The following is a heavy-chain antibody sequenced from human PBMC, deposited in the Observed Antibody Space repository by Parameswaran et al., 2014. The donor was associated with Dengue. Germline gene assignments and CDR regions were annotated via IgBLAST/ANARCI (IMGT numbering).Heavy chain of an antibody. Sequence: VRQMPGKGLEWMGIIYPGDSDTRYSPSFQGQVTISADKSISTAYLQWSSLKASDTAMYYCARDSPGGMDFDYWGQEPGHRLL. D-gene: IGHD3-22*01. V-gene: IGHV5-51*01. J-gene: IGHJ4*02. CDR3: ARDSPGGMDFDY. CDR2: IYPGDSDT.